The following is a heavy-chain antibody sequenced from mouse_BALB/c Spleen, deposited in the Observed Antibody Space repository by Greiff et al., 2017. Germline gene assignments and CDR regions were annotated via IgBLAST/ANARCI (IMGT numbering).Heavy chain of an antibody. J-gene: IGHJ3*01. V-gene: IGHV2-9*02. CDR2: IWAGGST. D-gene: IGHD1-1*01. CDR1: GFSLTSYG. CDR3: ARDIYYGSSLFAY. Sequence: VQGVESGPGLVAPSQSLSITCTVSGFSLTSYGVHWVRQPPGKGLEWLGVIWAGGSTNYNSALMSRLSISKDNSKSQVFLKMNSLQTDDTAMYYCARDIYYGSSLFAYWGQGTLVTVSA.